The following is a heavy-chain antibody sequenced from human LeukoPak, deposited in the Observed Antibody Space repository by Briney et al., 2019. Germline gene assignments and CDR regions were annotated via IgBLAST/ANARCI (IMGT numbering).Heavy chain of an antibody. CDR1: GGTFSSYA. J-gene: IGHJ4*02. Sequence: SVKVPCTASGGTFSSYAISWVRQAPGQGLEWMGGIIPIFGTANYAQKFQGRVTITADESTSTAYMELSSLRSEDTAVYYCALEMATAGFDYWGQGTLVTVSS. V-gene: IGHV1-69*13. CDR2: IIPIFGTA. D-gene: IGHD5-24*01. CDR3: ALEMATAGFDY.